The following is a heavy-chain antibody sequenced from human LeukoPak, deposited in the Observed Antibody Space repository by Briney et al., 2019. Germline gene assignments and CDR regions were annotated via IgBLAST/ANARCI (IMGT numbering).Heavy chain of an antibody. Sequence: TGGSLRLSCAASGFTVSSNYMSWVRQAPGKGLEWVSVIYSGGSTYYADSVKGRFTISRDNSKNTLYLQMNSLRAEDTAVYYCARNPSDYGDFFYFDYWGQGTLVTVSS. D-gene: IGHD4-17*01. CDR2: IYSGGST. CDR1: GFTVSSNY. V-gene: IGHV3-53*01. CDR3: ARNPSDYGDFFYFDY. J-gene: IGHJ4*02.